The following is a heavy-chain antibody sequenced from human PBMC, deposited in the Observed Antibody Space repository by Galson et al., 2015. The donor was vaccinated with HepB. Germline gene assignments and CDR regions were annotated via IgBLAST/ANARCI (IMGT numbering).Heavy chain of an antibody. J-gene: IGHJ4*02. CDR3: ATTAPGGESD. V-gene: IGHV1-2*02. CDR1: GYTFTAYY. Sequence: SVKVSCKASGYTFTAYYMHWVRQAPGQGLEWMGWIDLNSGGTKYTQKFEGRVTMTRDTSISTAYMDLSSLRSDDTAVYYCATTAPGGESDWGQGTPVTVSS. CDR2: IDLNSGGT. D-gene: IGHD3-16*01.